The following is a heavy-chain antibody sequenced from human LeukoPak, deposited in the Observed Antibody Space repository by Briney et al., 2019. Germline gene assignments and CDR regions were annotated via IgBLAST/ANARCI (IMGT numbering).Heavy chain of an antibody. J-gene: IGHJ6*03. D-gene: IGHD3-22*01. CDR3: ARVGRDDSGYGYYYYYMDV. Sequence: SETLSLTCTVSGYSISSGYYWGWIRQPPGKGLEWIGSIYHSGSTYYNPSLKSRVTISVDTSKNQFSLKLSSVTAADTAVYYCARVGRDDSGYGYYYYYMDVWGKGTTVTVSS. CDR1: GYSISSGYY. V-gene: IGHV4-38-2*02. CDR2: IYHSGST.